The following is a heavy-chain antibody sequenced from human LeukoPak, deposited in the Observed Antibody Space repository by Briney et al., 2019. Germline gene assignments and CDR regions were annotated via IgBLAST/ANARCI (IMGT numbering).Heavy chain of an antibody. CDR2: INPNSGGT. D-gene: IGHD2-15*01. V-gene: IGHV1-2*02. Sequence: ASVKVSCKASGYTFTSYYMHWVRQAPGQGLEWMGWINPNSGGTNYAQKFQGRVTMTRDTSISTAYMELSRLRSDDTAAYYCARERTLTSCYDYWGQGTLVTVSS. J-gene: IGHJ4*02. CDR1: GYTFTSYY. CDR3: ARERTLTSCYDY.